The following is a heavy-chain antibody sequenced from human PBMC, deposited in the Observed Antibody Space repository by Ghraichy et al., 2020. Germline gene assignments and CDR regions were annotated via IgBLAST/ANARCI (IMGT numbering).Heavy chain of an antibody. CDR3: ARGLIYGSGRAWFDP. CDR2: INHSGDT. V-gene: IGHV4-34*01. CDR1: GGSFNIYY. D-gene: IGHD3-10*01. J-gene: IGHJ5*02. Sequence: TLSLTCAVNGGSFNIYYWNWIRQPPGKGLEWIGEINHSGDTSYNSSLTSRVTISVNTFKKEFSLNLSSVTAADTAVYYCARGLIYGSGRAWFDPWGQGTLVTVSS.